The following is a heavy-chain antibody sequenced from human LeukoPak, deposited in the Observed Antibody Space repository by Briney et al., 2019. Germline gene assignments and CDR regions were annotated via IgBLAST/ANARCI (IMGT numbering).Heavy chain of an antibody. CDR1: GFTFCEYD. CDR2: IRSRGSVI. D-gene: IGHD6-13*01. V-gene: IGHV3-11*01. Sequence: GGSLRLSCAASGFTFCEYDMSWLRQAPGKGGEGGSYIRSRGSVIKYADSVKGRFPISSDNAHTSIYLQMHTLRGEDTAVYYCAREAWYSSRWYETENSSYYYYMDVWGKGTTVTVSS. J-gene: IGHJ6*03. CDR3: AREAWYSSRWYETENSSYYYYMDV.